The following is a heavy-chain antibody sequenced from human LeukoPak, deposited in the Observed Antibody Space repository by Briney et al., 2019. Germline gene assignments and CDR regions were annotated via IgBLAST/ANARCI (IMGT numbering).Heavy chain of an antibody. CDR2: IRYDGSNK. J-gene: IGHJ1*01. CDR1: GFTFSSYG. Sequence: GGSLRLSCAASGFTFSSYGMHWVRQAPGKGLEWVAFIRYDGSNKYYADSVKGRFTISRDNAKNSLYLQMNSLRAEDTAVYYCARSSDSSSLQYFQHWGQGTLVTVSS. V-gene: IGHV3-30*02. D-gene: IGHD6-6*01. CDR3: ARSSDSSSLQYFQH.